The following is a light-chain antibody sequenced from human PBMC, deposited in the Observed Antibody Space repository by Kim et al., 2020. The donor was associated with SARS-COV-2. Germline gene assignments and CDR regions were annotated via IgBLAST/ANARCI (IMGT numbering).Light chain of an antibody. V-gene: IGLV6-57*04. CDR2: QDD. CDR1: SGTIATKY. CDR3: QSYDSSNIVV. J-gene: IGLJ2*01. Sequence: NFMLTQPHSVSASPGKTVTISCTRNSGTIATKYVQWYQQRPGSAPATVIHQDDQRPSGVPDRFSGSIDSSSNSASLTISRLRTEDEADYYCQSYDSSNIVVFGGGTQLTVL.